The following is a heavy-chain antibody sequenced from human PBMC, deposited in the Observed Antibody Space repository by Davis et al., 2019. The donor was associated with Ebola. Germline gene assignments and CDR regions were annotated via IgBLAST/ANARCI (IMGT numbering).Heavy chain of an antibody. CDR2: ISYDGSNK. CDR1: GFTFSSYG. V-gene: IGHV3-30*18. CDR3: AKDQCSSTSCRNIYYYYYMDV. D-gene: IGHD2-2*01. Sequence: PGGSLRLSCAASGFTFSSYGMHWVRQAPGKGLEWVAVISYDGSNKYYADSVKGRFTISRDNSKNTLYLQMNSLRAEDTAVYYCAKDQCSSTSCRNIYYYYYMDVWGKGTTVTVSS. J-gene: IGHJ6*03.